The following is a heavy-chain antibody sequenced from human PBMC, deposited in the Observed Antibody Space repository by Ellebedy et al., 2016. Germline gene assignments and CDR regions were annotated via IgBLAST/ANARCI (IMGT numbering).Heavy chain of an antibody. CDR1: GFIFSSYA. CDR3: AKVGYYSGGSCYYLDY. CDR2: IGGSGGST. V-gene: IGHV3-23*01. J-gene: IGHJ4*02. Sequence: GGSLRLSXAASGFIFSSYAMSWVRQARGKGLEWVSAIGGSGGSTYYADSVKGRFTISRDNSKNTLYLRMNSLRAEGTAVYYCAKVGYYSGGSCYYLDYWGQGTLFTLSP. D-gene: IGHD2-15*01.